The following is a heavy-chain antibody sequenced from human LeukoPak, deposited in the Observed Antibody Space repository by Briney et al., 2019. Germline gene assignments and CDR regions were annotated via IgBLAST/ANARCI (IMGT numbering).Heavy chain of an antibody. CDR2: IYYSGST. D-gene: IGHD1-26*01. Sequence: SETLSLTCTVSGGSISSYYWSWIRQPPGKGLEWIGYIYYSGSTNYNPSLKSRVTISVDTSKNQFSLKLSSVTAADTAVYYCARYSGSYYYFDYWGQGTLVTVFS. J-gene: IGHJ4*02. CDR3: ARYSGSYYYFDY. V-gene: IGHV4-59*01. CDR1: GGSISSYY.